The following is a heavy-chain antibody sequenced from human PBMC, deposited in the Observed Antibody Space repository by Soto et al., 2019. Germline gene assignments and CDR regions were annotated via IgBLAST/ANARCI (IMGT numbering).Heavy chain of an antibody. Sequence: QVQLQESGPGLVKPSGTLSLTCAVSGGSISSSNWWSWVRQPPGKGLEWIGEIYHSGSTNYNPSLKSRVTISVDKSKNQVSRKLSAVTAADTAVYYGARSVAAGPHGGQTGGDYWGQGTLVTVSS. V-gene: IGHV4-4*02. J-gene: IGHJ4*02. CDR3: ARSVAAGPHGGQTGGDY. CDR2: IYHSGST. D-gene: IGHD6-13*01. CDR1: GGSISSSNW.